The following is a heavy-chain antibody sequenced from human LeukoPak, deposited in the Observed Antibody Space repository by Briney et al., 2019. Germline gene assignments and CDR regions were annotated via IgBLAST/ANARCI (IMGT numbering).Heavy chain of an antibody. CDR3: AKDWAPSSGSQSSFQH. V-gene: IGHV1-46*01. Sequence: ASVTVSCKASGYTFTSYYMHWVRQAPGQGLEWMGIINPSGGSTSYAQKFQGRVTMTRDMSTSTDYMELSSLRAEDTAVYYCAKDWAPSSGSQSSFQHWGQGTLVTVSS. CDR1: GYTFTSYY. CDR2: INPSGGST. D-gene: IGHD3-10*01. J-gene: IGHJ1*01.